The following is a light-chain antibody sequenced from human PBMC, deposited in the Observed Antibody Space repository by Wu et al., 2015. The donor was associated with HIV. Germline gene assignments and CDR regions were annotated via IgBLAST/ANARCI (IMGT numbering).Light chain of an antibody. J-gene: IGKJ1*01. CDR2: GAS. V-gene: IGKV3-15*01. CDR1: QSVSNN. CDR3: QQYKNWPPSWT. Sequence: EIVMTQSPATLSVSPGERATLSCRASQSVSNNLAWYQHKPGRAPRLLIYGASTRATGIPARFSGSGSGTEFTLTISSLQSEDFALYYCQQYKNWPPSWTFGQGTKVEIK.